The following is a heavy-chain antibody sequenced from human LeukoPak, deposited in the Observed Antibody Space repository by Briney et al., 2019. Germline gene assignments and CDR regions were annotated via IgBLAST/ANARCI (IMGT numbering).Heavy chain of an antibody. CDR3: ASDYGDFLFDY. J-gene: IGHJ4*02. V-gene: IGHV1-69*13. CDR2: IIPIFGTA. Sequence: SVKVSCKASGGTFSSYAISWVRQAPGQGLEWMGGIIPIFGTANYAQKFQGRVTITADDSTSTAYMELSSLRSEDTAVYYCASDYGDFLFDYWGQGTLVTVSS. CDR1: GGTFSSYA. D-gene: IGHD4-17*01.